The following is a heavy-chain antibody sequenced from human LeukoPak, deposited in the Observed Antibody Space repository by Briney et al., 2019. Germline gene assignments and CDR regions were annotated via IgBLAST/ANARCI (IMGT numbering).Heavy chain of an antibody. CDR3: ARDQGIAAAGRIFDY. D-gene: IGHD6-13*01. J-gene: IGHJ4*02. V-gene: IGHV4-59*01. Sequence: SETLSLTCTISGGSISSYYWSWIRQPPGKGLEWIGYIYYSGSTNYNPSLKSRVTISVDTSKNQFSLKLTSVTAADTAVYYCARDQGIAAAGRIFDYWGQGTPVTVSS. CDR1: GGSISSYY. CDR2: IYYSGST.